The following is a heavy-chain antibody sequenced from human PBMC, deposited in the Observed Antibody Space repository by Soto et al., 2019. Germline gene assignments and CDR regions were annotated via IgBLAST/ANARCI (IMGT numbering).Heavy chain of an antibody. Sequence: QVQLVQSGAEVKKPGSSVKVSCKASGGTFSSYAISWVRQAPGQGLESMGGIIPIFGTTNYAQKFQGRVTMTADESTSTAYMELSSLRSEDTAVYYCVRDYPGYCTGGSCNYYHGMDVWGQGTKVTVSS. J-gene: IGHJ6*02. V-gene: IGHV1-69*01. CDR1: GGTFSSYA. CDR2: IIPIFGTT. D-gene: IGHD2-15*01. CDR3: VRDYPGYCTGGSCNYYHGMDV.